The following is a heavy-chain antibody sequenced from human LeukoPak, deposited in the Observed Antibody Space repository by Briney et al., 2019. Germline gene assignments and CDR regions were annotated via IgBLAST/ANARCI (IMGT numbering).Heavy chain of an antibody. J-gene: IGHJ4*02. Sequence: LSEILSLTCTVSGGSISSSSYYWGWIRQPPGKGLEWIGSIYYSGSTYYNPSLKSRVTISVDTSKNQFSLKLSSVTAADTAVYYCARDHVTYSSGWYQDYWGQGTLVTVSS. D-gene: IGHD6-19*01. CDR1: GGSISSSSYY. CDR2: IYYSGST. CDR3: ARDHVTYSSGWYQDY. V-gene: IGHV4-39*02.